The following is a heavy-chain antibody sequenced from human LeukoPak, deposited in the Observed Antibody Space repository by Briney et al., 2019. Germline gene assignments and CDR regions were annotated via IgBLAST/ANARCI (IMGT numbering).Heavy chain of an antibody. D-gene: IGHD6-13*01. CDR1: GGTFSSYA. V-gene: IGHV1-69*04. J-gene: IGHJ4*02. Sequence: SVKVSCKASGGTFSSYAISWVRQAPGQGLEWMGRIIPILGIANYAQKFQGRVTITADKSTSTAYMELSSLRSEDTAVYYCARGSHIAAAVINYWGQGTLVTVSS. CDR2: IIPILGIA. CDR3: ARGSHIAAAVINY.